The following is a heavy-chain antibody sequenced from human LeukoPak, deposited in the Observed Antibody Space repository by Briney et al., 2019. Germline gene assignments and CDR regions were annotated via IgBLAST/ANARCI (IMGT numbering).Heavy chain of an antibody. D-gene: IGHD6-19*01. Sequence: MPSQTLSLTCTVSGGSISSGDYYWSRIRQPPGKGLEWIGYIYYSGSTYYNPSLKSRVNISVDTSKNQFSLKLSSVTAADTAVYYCARAEGRYSSGWSHDAFDIWGQGTMVTVSS. CDR3: ARAEGRYSSGWSHDAFDI. V-gene: IGHV4-30-4*08. CDR1: GGSISSGDYY. J-gene: IGHJ3*02. CDR2: IYYSGST.